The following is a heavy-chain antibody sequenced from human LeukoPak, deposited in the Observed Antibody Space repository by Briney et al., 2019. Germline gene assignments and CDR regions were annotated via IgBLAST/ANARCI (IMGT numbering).Heavy chain of an antibody. Sequence: GGSLRLSCASAGFIFSDTWMAWVRQAPGKGLEWVSAISGSGGSTYYADSVKGRFTISRDNSKNTLYLQMNSLRAEDTAVYYCAKDLDYYDSSGTFDYWGQGTLVTVSS. D-gene: IGHD3-22*01. CDR3: AKDLDYYDSSGTFDY. CDR2: ISGSGGST. V-gene: IGHV3-23*01. CDR1: GFIFSDTW. J-gene: IGHJ4*02.